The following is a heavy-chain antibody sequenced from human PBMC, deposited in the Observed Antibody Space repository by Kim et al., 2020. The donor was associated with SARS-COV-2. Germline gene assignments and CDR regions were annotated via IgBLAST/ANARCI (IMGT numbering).Heavy chain of an antibody. J-gene: IGHJ6*02. D-gene: IGHD3-9*01. CDR2: IYSGGST. CDR3: ARDRGYFDWLKGSYYYYGMDV. Sequence: GGSLRLSCAASGFTVSSNYMSWVRQAPGKGLEWVSVIYSGGSTYYADSVKGRFTISRDNSKNTLYLQMNSLRAEDTAVYYCARDRGYFDWLKGSYYYYGMDVWGQGTTVTVSS. CDR1: GFTVSSNY. V-gene: IGHV3-53*01.